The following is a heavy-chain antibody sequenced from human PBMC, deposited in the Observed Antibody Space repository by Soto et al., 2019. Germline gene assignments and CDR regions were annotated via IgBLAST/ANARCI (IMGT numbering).Heavy chain of an antibody. CDR3: ARHKFPDSYHFLAARGWFDP. D-gene: IGHD6-6*01. J-gene: IGHJ5*02. CDR2: IYYSGST. V-gene: IGHV4-39*01. Sequence: PSETLSLTCTVSGGSISSSSYYWGWIRQLPGKGLEWIGSIYYSGSTYYNPSLKRRVTISVDTSKNQFSLKLSSVTAADTAVYYCARHKFPDSYHFLAARGWFDPWGQGTLVTVSS. CDR1: GGSISSSSYY.